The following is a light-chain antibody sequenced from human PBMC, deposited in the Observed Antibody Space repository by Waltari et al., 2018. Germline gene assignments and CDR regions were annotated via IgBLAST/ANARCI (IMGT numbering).Light chain of an antibody. CDR3: MQALQTPYT. J-gene: IGKJ2*01. V-gene: IGKV2-28*01. CDR2: LGS. Sequence: DIVMTQSPLSLPVIPGEPASLSCRSRQSLMHSNGYNYLDWYLQKPGQSPQLLIYLGSNRASGVPDRFSGSGSGTDFTLKISRVEAEDVGVYYCMQALQTPYTFGQGTKLEIK. CDR1: QSLMHSNGYNY.